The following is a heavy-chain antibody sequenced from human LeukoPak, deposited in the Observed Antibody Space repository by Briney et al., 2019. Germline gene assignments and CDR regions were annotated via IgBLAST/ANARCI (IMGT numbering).Heavy chain of an antibody. Sequence: GGSLRLSCTVSGFTVSSNSMSWVRQAPGKGLEWLSFIYNDHTHYSDSVKGRFTISRDNSKNTLYLQMDSLRAEDTAVYYCARRAGAYSHPYDYWGQGTLITVSS. D-gene: IGHD4/OR15-4a*01. CDR3: ARRAGAYSHPYDY. CDR1: GFTVSSNS. CDR2: IYNDHT. V-gene: IGHV3-53*01. J-gene: IGHJ4*02.